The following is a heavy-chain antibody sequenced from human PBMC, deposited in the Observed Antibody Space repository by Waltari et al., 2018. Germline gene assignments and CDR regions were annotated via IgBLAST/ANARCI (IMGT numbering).Heavy chain of an antibody. Sequence: EVQLVESGGGLVQPGGSLRLSCAASGFTFSDHYMAWVRQAPGTGLEWVGRTRNKANSYTTEYAASVKGRFTISRDDSKNSLYLQMNSLKTEDTAVYYCAREIGGGGYWRSSAFDIWGQGTMVTVSS. CDR3: AREIGGGGYWRSSAFDI. V-gene: IGHV3-72*01. J-gene: IGHJ3*02. CDR1: GFTFSDHY. CDR2: TRNKANSYTT. D-gene: IGHD3-22*01.